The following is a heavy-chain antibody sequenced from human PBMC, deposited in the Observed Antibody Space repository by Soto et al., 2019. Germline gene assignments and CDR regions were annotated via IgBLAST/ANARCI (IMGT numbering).Heavy chain of an antibody. D-gene: IGHD2-15*01. J-gene: IGHJ4*02. CDR1: GFTFSSYG. Sequence: QVQLVESGGGVVQPGRSLRLSCAASGFTFSSYGMHWVRQAPGKGLEWVAVISYDGSNKYYADSVKGRFTISRDNSKNTLYLQMNSLRAEDTAVYYCATRGDCSCGSCYSENFDYWGQGTLVTVSS. V-gene: IGHV3-30*03. CDR3: ATRGDCSCGSCYSENFDY. CDR2: ISYDGSNK.